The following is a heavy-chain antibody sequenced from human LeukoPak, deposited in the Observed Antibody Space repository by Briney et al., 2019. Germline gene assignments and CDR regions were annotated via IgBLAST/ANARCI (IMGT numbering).Heavy chain of an antibody. V-gene: IGHV4-59*01. CDR2: IYYSGST. Sequence: PSETLSLTCTVSGVSISSYYWSWIRQPPGKGLEWIGYIYYSGSTNYNPSLKSRVTISVDTSKKQFSLKLSSVTAADTAVYYCARGIPYYDFWSGPGDSYYFDYWGQGTLVTVSS. D-gene: IGHD3-3*01. J-gene: IGHJ4*02. CDR1: GVSISSYY. CDR3: ARGIPYYDFWSGPGDSYYFDY.